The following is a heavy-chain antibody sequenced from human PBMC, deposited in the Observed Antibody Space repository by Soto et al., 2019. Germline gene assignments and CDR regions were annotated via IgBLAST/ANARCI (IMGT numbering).Heavy chain of an antibody. D-gene: IGHD3-3*01. CDR1: GFIFSNNG. CDR2: MSYDGSDT. J-gene: IGHJ4*02. CDR3: AKDFSPYYDFWSGYYPGLGY. Sequence: SLRLSCVGSGFIFSNNGMHWVRQTPGKGLEWVAFMSYDGSDTFYADSVKGRFTISRDNSKNTLYLQMNSLRAEDTAVYYCAKDFSPYYDFWSGYYPGLGYWGQGTLVTVSS. V-gene: IGHV3-30*18.